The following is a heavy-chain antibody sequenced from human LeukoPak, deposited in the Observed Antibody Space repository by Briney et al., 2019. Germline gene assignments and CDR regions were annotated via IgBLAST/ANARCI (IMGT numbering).Heavy chain of an antibody. V-gene: IGHV3-23*01. CDR3: AKDQASSSSLDY. J-gene: IGHJ4*02. D-gene: IGHD6-6*01. CDR2: IIGGGGTT. CDR1: GFTFSSYW. Sequence: GGSLRLSCAASGFTFSSYWMSWVRQAPGKGLEWVSSIIGGGGTTYHADSVKGRFTISRDNSKNTLYLQMNSLRAEDTAVYYCAKDQASSSSLDYWGQGTLVTVSS.